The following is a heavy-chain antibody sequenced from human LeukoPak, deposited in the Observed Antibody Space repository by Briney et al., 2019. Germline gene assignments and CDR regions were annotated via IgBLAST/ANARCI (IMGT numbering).Heavy chain of an antibody. CDR1: GSSISSGYY. J-gene: IGHJ4*02. Sequence: SETLSLTCTVSGSSISSGYYWAWIRQPPGKGLEWIGSIHHSGNTYFNPSLRSRVTVSADTSKNQFSLKLSSVTAADTAVYYCARYSWPEVARFDFWGQGTLVTVSS. CDR3: ARYSWPEVARFDF. D-gene: IGHD1-14*01. V-gene: IGHV4-38-2*02. CDR2: IHHSGNT.